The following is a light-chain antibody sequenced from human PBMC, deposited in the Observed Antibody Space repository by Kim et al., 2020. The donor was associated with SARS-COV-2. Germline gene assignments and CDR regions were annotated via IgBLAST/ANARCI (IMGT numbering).Light chain of an antibody. CDR2: GKN. CDR1: SLRSDY. J-gene: IGLJ2*01. CDR3: NSRDSNDNVV. Sequence: VGLGQTGRITCQGDSLRSDYANWYQQKQGQAPILVIYGKNNRPSGIPDRFSGSSSGNTASLTITGTQAGDEADYYCNSRDSNDNVVFGGGTQLTVL. V-gene: IGLV3-19*01.